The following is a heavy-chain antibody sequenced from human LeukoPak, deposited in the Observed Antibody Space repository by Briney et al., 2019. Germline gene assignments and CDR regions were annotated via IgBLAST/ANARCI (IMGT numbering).Heavy chain of an antibody. D-gene: IGHD6-13*01. CDR2: ISWNSGSI. Sequence: GGSLRLSCAASGFTFDDYAMHWVRQAPGKGLEWVSGISWNSGSIGYADSVKGRFTISRDNAKNSLYLQMNSLRAEDTALYYCAKDTNPGPYGSTGYAFDIWGQGTMVTVSS. J-gene: IGHJ3*02. CDR3: AKDTNPGPYGSTGYAFDI. CDR1: GFTFDDYA. V-gene: IGHV3-9*01.